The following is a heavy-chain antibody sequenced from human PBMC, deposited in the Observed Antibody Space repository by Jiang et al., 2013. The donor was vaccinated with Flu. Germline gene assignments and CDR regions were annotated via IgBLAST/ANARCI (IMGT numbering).Heavy chain of an antibody. CDR2: FDYGGSS. CDR1: GDSVTSGNYH. V-gene: IGHV4-61*01. J-gene: IGHJ4*02. D-gene: IGHD1-26*01. Sequence: GSGLVKPSETLSLTCTVSGDSVTSGNYHWSWIRQSPGKGLEWIGYFDYGGSSNYNPSLQSRVTTSVDTSKNQFFLTLTSATAADTAVYYCANYFKGYGGKGFWGQGTLVTVSS. CDR3: ANYFKGYGGKGF.